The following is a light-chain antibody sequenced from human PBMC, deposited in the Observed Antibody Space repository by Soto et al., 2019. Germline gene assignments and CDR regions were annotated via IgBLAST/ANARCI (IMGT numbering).Light chain of an antibody. Sequence: EIVLTQSPGTVSLSPGDRATLTCRSSQSVSSNKLAWYQQKPGQAPRLLIYAASNRATGIPARFSASGSETDFTLTISSLEPEDFAVYYCQQRSSRPREISFGQGTRLEIK. CDR2: AAS. V-gene: IGKV3-11*01. J-gene: IGKJ5*01. CDR1: QSVSSN. CDR3: QQRSSRPREIS.